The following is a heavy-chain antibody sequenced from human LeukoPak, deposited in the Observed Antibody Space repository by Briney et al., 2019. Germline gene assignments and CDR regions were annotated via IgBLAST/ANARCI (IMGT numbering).Heavy chain of an antibody. CDR1: GFTFSSYG. V-gene: IGHV3-30*02. J-gene: IGHJ4*02. CDR2: IRYDGSNK. CDR3: AKWAIFGEWNGDY. Sequence: GGSLSLSCAASGFTFSSYGMHWVRQAPAKGLEWVAFIRYDGSNKYYADSVKGRFTISRDNSKNTLYLQMNSLRAEDTAVYYCAKWAIFGEWNGDYWGQGTLVTVSS. D-gene: IGHD3-3*02.